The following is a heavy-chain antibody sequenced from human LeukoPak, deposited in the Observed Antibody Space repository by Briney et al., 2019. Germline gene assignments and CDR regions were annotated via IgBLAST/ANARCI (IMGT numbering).Heavy chain of an antibody. CDR1: GFTFSNAW. Sequence: GGSLRLSCAASGFTFSNAWMSWVRQAPGKGLECVGRIKRKTDGGTTDYAAPVKGRFTISRDNAKNTVYLQMNSLRAEDTAVYYCARVALGSYNWFDPWGQGTLVTVSS. V-gene: IGHV3-15*05. CDR3: ARVALGSYNWFDP. CDR2: IKRKTDGGTT. J-gene: IGHJ5*02. D-gene: IGHD3-10*01.